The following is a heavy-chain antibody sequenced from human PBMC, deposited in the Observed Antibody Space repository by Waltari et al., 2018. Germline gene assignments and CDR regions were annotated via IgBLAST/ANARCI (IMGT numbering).Heavy chain of an antibody. D-gene: IGHD3-10*01. V-gene: IGHV3-30*01. Sequence: QVQLVESGGGVVQPGRSLRLSCAASGFTFSSYAMHWVRQAPGKGLEWVAVISYDGSNKYYADSVKGRSTISRDNSKNTLYLQMNSLRAEDTAVYYCARGSDETMVRGVKDYWGQGTLVTVSS. CDR2: ISYDGSNK. J-gene: IGHJ4*02. CDR3: ARGSDETMVRGVKDY. CDR1: GFTFSSYA.